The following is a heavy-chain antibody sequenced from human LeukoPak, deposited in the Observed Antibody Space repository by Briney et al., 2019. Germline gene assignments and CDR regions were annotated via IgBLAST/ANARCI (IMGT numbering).Heavy chain of an antibody. D-gene: IGHD4-23*01. CDR3: AKDFGGNSFGILVDY. V-gene: IGHV3-23*01. CDR1: GFTFSSYA. J-gene: IGHJ4*02. CDR2: ISGSGGST. Sequence: QAGGSLRLSCAASGFTFSSYAMSWVRQAPGKGLEWVSAISGSGGSTYYADSVKGRFTISRDNSKNTLYLQMNSLRAEDTAVYYCAKDFGGNSFGILVDYWGQGTLVTVSS.